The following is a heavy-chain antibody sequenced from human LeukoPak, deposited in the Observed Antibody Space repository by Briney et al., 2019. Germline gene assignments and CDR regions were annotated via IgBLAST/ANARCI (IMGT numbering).Heavy chain of an antibody. CDR3: ASLGIAAAGTIDY. D-gene: IGHD6-13*01. J-gene: IGHJ4*02. CDR2: ISSSSSYI. V-gene: IGHV3-21*01. CDR1: GFTFSGYS. Sequence: GGSLRLSCAASGFTFSGYSMNWVRQAPGKGLEWVSSISSSSSYIYYADSVKGRFTISRDNAKNSLYLQMNSLRAEDTAVYYCASLGIAAAGTIDYWGQGTLVTVSS.